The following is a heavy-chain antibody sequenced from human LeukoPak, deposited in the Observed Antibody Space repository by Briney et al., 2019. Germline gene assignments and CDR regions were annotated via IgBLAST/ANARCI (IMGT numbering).Heavy chain of an antibody. J-gene: IGHJ4*02. CDR1: GDSISNYY. CDR3: ARETCSGGSCFQFDF. CDR2: NYYSGST. Sequence: SETLPLTCTVSGDSISNYYWSWIRQSPGKGLECIGYNYYSGSTNYNPSLKSRVTISVDTTKTQFSLKLSSVTAADTAVYYSARETCSGGSCFQFDFWGQGTLVTVSS. D-gene: IGHD2-15*01. V-gene: IGHV4-59*01.